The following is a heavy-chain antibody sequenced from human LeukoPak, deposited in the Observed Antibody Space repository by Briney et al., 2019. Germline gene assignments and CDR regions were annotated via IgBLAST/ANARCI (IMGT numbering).Heavy chain of an antibody. V-gene: IGHV4-4*07. D-gene: IGHD2-21*02. J-gene: IGHJ1*01. Sequence: PSETLSLTCTISGGSISSYYWSWIRQPAGKGLEWIGRIYTSGSTNYNPSLKSRVTMSVDTSKNQFSLKLSSVTAADTAVYYCARDEAYCGGVCYRGYFQHWGQGTLVTVSS. CDR1: GGSISSYY. CDR2: IYTSGST. CDR3: ARDEAYCGGVCYRGYFQH.